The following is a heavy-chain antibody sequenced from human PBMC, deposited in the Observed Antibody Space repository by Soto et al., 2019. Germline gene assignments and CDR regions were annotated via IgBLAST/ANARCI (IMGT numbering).Heavy chain of an antibody. CDR2: VYYSGST. Sequence: SETLSLTCTVSGGSISSYYWSWIRQPPGKGLEWIGYVYYSGSTNYNPSLKSRVTISVDTSKNQISLKLSSVTAADTAVYYCARGSTSWYGGYFDYWGQGTLVT. J-gene: IGHJ4*02. D-gene: IGHD6-13*01. CDR1: GGSISSYY. CDR3: ARGSTSWYGGYFDY. V-gene: IGHV4-59*01.